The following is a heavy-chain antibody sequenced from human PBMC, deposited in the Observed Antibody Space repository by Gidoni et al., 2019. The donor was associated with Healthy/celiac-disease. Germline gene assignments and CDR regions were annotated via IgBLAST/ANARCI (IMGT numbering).Heavy chain of an antibody. CDR1: GFTFSSCG. CDR3: ARDRDYGDYRDAFDI. Sequence: QVQLVESGGGVVEAGRSLRRSCAASGFTFSSCGMHWVRQAPGKGLEWVAVIWYDGSNKYYADSVKGRFTISRDNSKNTLYLQMNSLRAEDTAVYYCARDRDYGDYRDAFDIWGQGTMVTVSS. J-gene: IGHJ3*02. V-gene: IGHV3-33*01. CDR2: IWYDGSNK. D-gene: IGHD4-17*01.